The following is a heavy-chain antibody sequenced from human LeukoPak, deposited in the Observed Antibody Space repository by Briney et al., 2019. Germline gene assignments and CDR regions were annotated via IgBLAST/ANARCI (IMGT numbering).Heavy chain of an antibody. CDR3: AKDGDSSEFDY. V-gene: IGHV3-23*01. J-gene: IGHJ4*02. Sequence: GGSLRLSCAASGFTFSSYAISWGRQAPGKGLEWVSAISGSGGSTYYADSVKGRFTISRDNTKNTLYLQMNSLRAEDTAVYYCAKDGDSSEFDYWGQGTLVTVSS. D-gene: IGHD3-22*01. CDR2: ISGSGGST. CDR1: GFTFSSYA.